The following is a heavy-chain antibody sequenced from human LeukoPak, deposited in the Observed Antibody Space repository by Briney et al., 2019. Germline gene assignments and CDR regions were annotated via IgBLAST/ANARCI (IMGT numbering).Heavy chain of an antibody. CDR3: ATSSGWYADY. Sequence: SETLSLTCTVSGASIRGSSYYWGWIRQPPGKGLEWIGSIYYSGSTYYNPTVKSRLTVSVDTPKHQFSLKLSSVTAADTAVYYCATSSGWYADYWGQGTLVTVSS. CDR1: GASIRGSSYY. CDR2: IYYSGST. D-gene: IGHD6-19*01. V-gene: IGHV4-39*01. J-gene: IGHJ4*02.